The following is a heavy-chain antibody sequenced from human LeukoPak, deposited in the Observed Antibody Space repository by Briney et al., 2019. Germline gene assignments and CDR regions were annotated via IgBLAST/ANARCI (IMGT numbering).Heavy chain of an antibody. Sequence: PGGSLRLSCAASGFTFSNAWMNWVRQPPGKGLEWVAVISYDGTDKYYADSVKGRFTISRDNSKSTLYLQMDSLRAEDTAVYYCASPNSMAGTHYFHYWGQGTLVTVSS. CDR2: ISYDGTDK. CDR3: ASPNSMAGTHYFHY. D-gene: IGHD6-19*01. V-gene: IGHV3-30*03. CDR1: GFTFSNAW. J-gene: IGHJ4*02.